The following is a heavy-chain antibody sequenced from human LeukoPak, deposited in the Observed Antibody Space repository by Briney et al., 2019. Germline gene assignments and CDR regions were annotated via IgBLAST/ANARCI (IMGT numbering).Heavy chain of an antibody. Sequence: PSQTLSLTCTVSGGSISSGSYYWSWIRQPAGKGLEWIGRIYTSGSTNYNPSLKSRVTISVDTSKNQFSLKLSSVTAADTAVYYCARGLFRGYSSGWSHYYFDYWGQGTLVTVSS. CDR3: ARGLFRGYSSGWSHYYFDY. J-gene: IGHJ4*02. CDR1: GGSISSGSYY. V-gene: IGHV4-61*02. D-gene: IGHD6-19*01. CDR2: IYTSGST.